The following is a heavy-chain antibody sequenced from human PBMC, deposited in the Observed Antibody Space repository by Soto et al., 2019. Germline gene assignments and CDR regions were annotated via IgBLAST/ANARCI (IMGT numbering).Heavy chain of an antibody. J-gene: IGHJ4*02. D-gene: IGHD2-15*01. V-gene: IGHV4-39*01. CDR2: IYYSGST. CDR3: ARHGVVAEDY. Sequence: QLQLQESGPGLVKPSETLSLTCTVSGGSISSSSYYWGWIRQPPGKGLEWIGSIYYSGSTYYNPSLKSRVTLSVDTSKNQFSLKLSSVTAADTAVYYCARHGVVAEDYWGQGTLVTVSS. CDR1: GGSISSSSYY.